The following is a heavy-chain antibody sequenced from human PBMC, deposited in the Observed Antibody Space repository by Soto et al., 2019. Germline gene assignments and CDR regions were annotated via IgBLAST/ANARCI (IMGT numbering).Heavy chain of an antibody. CDR3: ARRPNTIFGVVPGWFDP. J-gene: IGHJ5*02. V-gene: IGHV4-39*01. Sequence: SETLSLTCTVPGGSISSSSYYWGWIRQPPGKGLEWIGSIYYSGSTYYNPSLKSRVTISVDTSKNQFSLKLSSVTAADTAVYYCARRPNTIFGVVPGWFDPWGQGTLVTVSS. CDR1: GGSISSSSYY. CDR2: IYYSGST. D-gene: IGHD3-3*01.